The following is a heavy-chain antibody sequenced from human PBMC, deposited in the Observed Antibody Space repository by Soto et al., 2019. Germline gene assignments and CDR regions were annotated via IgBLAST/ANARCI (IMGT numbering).Heavy chain of an antibody. D-gene: IGHD6-13*01. Sequence: SETLSLTCAVSSGSLSGYFYSWIRQAPGKGLEWIGEIHNNGRTNYNPSLESRVSMSRNTSNNHFSLKLTSVTAADTGVYYCVSGQTYRSSWLNLFDPWGQGTLVTVSS. CDR3: VSGQTYRSSWLNLFDP. J-gene: IGHJ5*02. CDR1: SGSLSGYF. CDR2: IHNNGRT. V-gene: IGHV4-34*01.